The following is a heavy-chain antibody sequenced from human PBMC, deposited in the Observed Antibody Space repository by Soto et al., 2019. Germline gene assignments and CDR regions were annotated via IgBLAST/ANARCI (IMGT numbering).Heavy chain of an antibody. V-gene: IGHV4-59*02. CDR2: VFYTGNT. D-gene: IGHD1-26*01. Sequence: SETLSLTCTVSGGSVSSFHWSWIRQSPGKGLEWIGYVFYTGNTKYNPALKRRVTISVDTSKKQFSLKLSSVSAADTGLYYCARSYSGTFYGYDIWGQGILVTVLL. CDR3: ARSYSGTFYGYDI. CDR1: GGSVSSFH. J-gene: IGHJ4*02.